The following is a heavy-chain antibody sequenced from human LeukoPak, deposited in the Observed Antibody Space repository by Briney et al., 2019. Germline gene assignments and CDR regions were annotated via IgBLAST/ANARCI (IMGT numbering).Heavy chain of an antibody. CDR3: VREYHGGYFDF. V-gene: IGHV1-46*03. D-gene: IGHD3-16*01. Sequence: ASVKVSCKASGYIFTSYYMHWVRQAPGQGLEWLGAVYPSAGTSDPAQRFRARIILSDDTSTSTAYMELRSLKSEDTAIYFCVREYHGGYFDFWGQGTLVTVSS. CDR1: GYIFTSYY. J-gene: IGHJ4*02. CDR2: VYPSAGTS.